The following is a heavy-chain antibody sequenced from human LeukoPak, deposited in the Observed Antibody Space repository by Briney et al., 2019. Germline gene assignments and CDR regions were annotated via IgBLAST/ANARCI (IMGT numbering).Heavy chain of an antibody. J-gene: IGHJ3*02. D-gene: IGHD3-3*01. V-gene: IGHV1-2*02. Sequence: ASVKVSCKASGYTFTGYFMHWVRQAPGQGLEWMGWINPNSGGTNYAQKFQGRVTMTRDTSISTAYMELSRLRSDDTAVYYCVRFFLGMQAFDIWSQGTMVTVSS. CDR1: GYTFTGYF. CDR2: INPNSGGT. CDR3: VRFFLGMQAFDI.